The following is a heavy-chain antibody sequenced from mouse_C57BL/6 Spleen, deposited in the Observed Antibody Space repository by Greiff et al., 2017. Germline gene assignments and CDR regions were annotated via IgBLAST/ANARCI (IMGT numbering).Heavy chain of an antibody. CDR3: ARHGVVAEGWYFDV. D-gene: IGHD1-1*01. Sequence: EVQVVESGGDLVKPGGSLKLSCAASGFTFSSYGMSWVRQTPDKRLERVATISSGGSYTYYPDSVKGRFTISRDNAKNTLYLQMSSLKSEDTAMYYCARHGVVAEGWYFDVWGTGTTVTVSS. J-gene: IGHJ1*03. V-gene: IGHV5-6*01. CDR2: ISSGGSYT. CDR1: GFTFSSYG.